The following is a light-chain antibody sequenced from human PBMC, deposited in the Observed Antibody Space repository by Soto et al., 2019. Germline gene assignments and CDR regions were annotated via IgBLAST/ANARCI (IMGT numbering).Light chain of an antibody. CDR1: SSNIGAGYD. CDR2: GNS. J-gene: IGLJ3*02. Sequence: QSVLTQPPSVYGAPGQRVTISCTGSSSNIGAGYDVHWYQQLPGTAPKLLIYGNSNRPSGVPDRFSGSKSGTSASLAITGLQAEDEADYYCQSYDISLSVRAFGGGTKVTVL. CDR3: QSYDISLSVRA. V-gene: IGLV1-40*01.